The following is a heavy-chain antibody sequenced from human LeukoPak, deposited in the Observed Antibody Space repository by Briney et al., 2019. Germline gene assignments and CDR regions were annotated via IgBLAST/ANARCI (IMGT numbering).Heavy chain of an antibody. CDR3: ARGPLDSGYTYFDY. CDR2: FSYSGNT. J-gene: IGHJ4*02. Sequence: SETLSLTRTVSGASVSTYYWSWIRQPPGKGLEWIGYFSYSGNTNYNPSLKSRVTISVDTSKNQFSLKLSSVTAADTAVYYCARGPLDSGYTYFDYWGQGTLVTVSS. D-gene: IGHD5-12*01. CDR1: GASVSTYY. V-gene: IGHV4-59*02.